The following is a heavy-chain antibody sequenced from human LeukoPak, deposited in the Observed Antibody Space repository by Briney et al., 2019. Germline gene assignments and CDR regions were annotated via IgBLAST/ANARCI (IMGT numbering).Heavy chain of an antibody. CDR3: ARDPPALFYFDY. CDR2: VSGYNGNT. Sequence: GASVKVSCKASGYTFTSNAVSWVRQAPGQGLEWMGWVSGYNGNTSYAQKFQGRVTMTTDTFTSTAYMELTSLRSDDTAVYYCARDPPALFYFDYWGQGTLVTVSS. J-gene: IGHJ4*02. V-gene: IGHV1-18*01. CDR1: GYTFTSNA.